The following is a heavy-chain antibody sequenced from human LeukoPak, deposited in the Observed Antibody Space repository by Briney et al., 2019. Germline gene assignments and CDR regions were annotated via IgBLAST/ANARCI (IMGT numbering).Heavy chain of an antibody. CDR2: ISANGGRT. V-gene: IGHV3-64*01. CDR3: ARGTRFITVAGSSLSFDP. J-gene: IGHJ5*02. Sequence: GGSLRLSCAASGFSFSSFFMHWVRQAQGKGLEYVSGISANGGRTYYANSVKGRFTISRDNSKNTLYLHLGSLRPEDMAVYYCARGTRFITVAGSSLSFDPWGQGILVIVSS. CDR1: GFSFSSFF. D-gene: IGHD6-19*01.